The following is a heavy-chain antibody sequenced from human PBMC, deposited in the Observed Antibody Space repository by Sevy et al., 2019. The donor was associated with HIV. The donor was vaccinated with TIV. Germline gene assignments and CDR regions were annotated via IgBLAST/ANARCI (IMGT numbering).Heavy chain of an antibody. CDR1: GGSISSYY. J-gene: IGHJ6*02. CDR2: IYYSGST. V-gene: IGHV4-59*01. CDR3: ARAPGRRTARADYYGMDV. Sequence: SETLSLTCTVSGGSISSYYWSWIRQPPGKGLEWIGYIYYSGSTNYNPSLKSRVTISVDTSKNQFPLKLSSVTAADTAVYYCARAPGRRTARADYYGMDVLGQGTTVTVSS.